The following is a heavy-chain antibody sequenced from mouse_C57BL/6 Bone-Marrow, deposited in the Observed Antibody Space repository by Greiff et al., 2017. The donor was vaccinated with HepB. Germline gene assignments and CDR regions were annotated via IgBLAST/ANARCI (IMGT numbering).Heavy chain of an antibody. CDR3: TRPDY. CDR2: IDPETGGT. V-gene: IGHV1-15*01. J-gene: IGHJ2*01. Sequence: VQLKESGAELVRPGASVTLSCKASGYTFTDYEMHWVKQTPVHGLEWIGAIDPETGGTAYNQKFKGKAILTADKSSSTAYMELRSLTSEDSAIYYCTRPDYWGQGTTLTVSS. CDR1: GYTFTDYE.